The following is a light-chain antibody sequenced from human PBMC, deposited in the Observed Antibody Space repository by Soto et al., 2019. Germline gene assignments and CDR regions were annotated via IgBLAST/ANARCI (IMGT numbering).Light chain of an antibody. CDR2: AAS. J-gene: IGKJ4*01. V-gene: IGKV1-8*01. CDR1: QGISSY. Sequence: AIRMTQSPSSLSASTGDRVTITCRASQGISSYLAWYKQKPGKAPKLLIYAASTLQSGVPSRFSGSGSGTDFTLTISCLQSEDFATYYCQQYYSYPLFGGGTKVEIK. CDR3: QQYYSYPL.